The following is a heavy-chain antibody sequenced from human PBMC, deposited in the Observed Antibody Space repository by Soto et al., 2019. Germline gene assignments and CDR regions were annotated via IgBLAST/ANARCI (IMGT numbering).Heavy chain of an antibody. D-gene: IGHD3-22*01. Sequence: QVQLQESGPGLVKPSETLSLTCTVSGGSISPNYWSWIRQPPGKGLEWIGYIYFGGTTMYNPSLKSLVTISVDTSKNQFSLKLTSVTAADTAVYYCARLGGYFQALDSWGQGTLVTVSS. CDR1: GGSISPNY. V-gene: IGHV4-59*08. CDR2: IYFGGTT. J-gene: IGHJ4*02. CDR3: ARLGGYFQALDS.